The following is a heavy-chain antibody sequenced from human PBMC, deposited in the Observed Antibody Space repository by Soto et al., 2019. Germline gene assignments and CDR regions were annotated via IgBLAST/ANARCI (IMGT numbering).Heavy chain of an antibody. CDR2: IWYDGSNK. CDR3: ASDLGGWYEGGGDY. J-gene: IGHJ4*02. V-gene: IGHV3-33*01. D-gene: IGHD6-19*01. Sequence: QVQLVESGGGVVQPGRSLRLSCAASGFTFSSYGMHWVRQAPGKGLEWVADIWYDGSNKYYADSVKGRFTISRDNSKNTLYLQMNSLRAEDTAVYYCASDLGGWYEGGGDYWGQGTLVTVSS. CDR1: GFTFSSYG.